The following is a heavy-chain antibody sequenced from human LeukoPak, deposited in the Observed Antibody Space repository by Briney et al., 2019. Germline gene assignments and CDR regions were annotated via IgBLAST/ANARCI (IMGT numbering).Heavy chain of an antibody. CDR1: GYTFTGYY. CDR3: ARVSSGGSSGYLFDY. V-gene: IGHV1-2*06. Sequence: ASVKVSCEASGYTFTGYYMHWVRQAPGQGLEWMGRINPNSGGTNYAQKFQGRVTMTRDTSISTAYMELSRLRSDDTAVYYCARVSSGGSSGYLFDYWGQGTLVTVSS. J-gene: IGHJ4*02. CDR2: INPNSGGT. D-gene: IGHD3-22*01.